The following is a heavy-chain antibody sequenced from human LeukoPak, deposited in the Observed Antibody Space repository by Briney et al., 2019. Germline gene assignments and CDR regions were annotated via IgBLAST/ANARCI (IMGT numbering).Heavy chain of an antibody. V-gene: IGHV3-11*01. Sequence: GGSLRLSCAASGFTFSDYYMSWIRQAPGKGLEWVSYISSSGSTIYYADSVKGRFTISRDNAKNSLYLQMNSLSAEDTAVYYCARDQSYNWNDHYYYYGMDVWGQGTTVTVSS. CDR3: ARDQSYNWNDHYYYYGMDV. CDR1: GFTFSDYY. D-gene: IGHD1-20*01. CDR2: ISSSGSTI. J-gene: IGHJ6*02.